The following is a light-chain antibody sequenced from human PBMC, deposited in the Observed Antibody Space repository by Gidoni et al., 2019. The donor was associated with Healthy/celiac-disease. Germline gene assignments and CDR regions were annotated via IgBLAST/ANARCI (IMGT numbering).Light chain of an antibody. Sequence: DIQMTQSPSSLSASVGDRVTITCRASQSISSYLNWYQQKPGKAPKLLIYAASSLQSGVPSRFSGSGSGTDFTLTISSMKPEDFATYDCQQSYSTPPGLTFGGGTKVEIK. CDR3: QQSYSTPPGLT. CDR1: QSISSY. V-gene: IGKV1-39*01. J-gene: IGKJ4*01. CDR2: AAS.